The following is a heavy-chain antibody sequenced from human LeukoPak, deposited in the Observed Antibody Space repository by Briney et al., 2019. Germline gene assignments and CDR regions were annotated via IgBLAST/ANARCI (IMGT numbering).Heavy chain of an antibody. CDR1: GGSISSSRYY. Sequence: SETLSLSCTVSGGSISSSRYYWAWIRQPPGKGLEWIGSVFYTGTTDYNPSLNSRVTISIDTSKNQFSLNLGSVTAADSSFYYCAKYGSGTYWGQGTLVTVSS. D-gene: IGHD3-10*01. V-gene: IGHV4-39*01. CDR2: VFYTGTT. CDR3: AKYGSGTY. J-gene: IGHJ4*02.